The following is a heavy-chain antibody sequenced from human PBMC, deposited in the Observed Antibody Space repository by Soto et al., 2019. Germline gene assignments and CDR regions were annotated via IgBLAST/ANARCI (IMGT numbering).Heavy chain of an antibody. Sequence: SETLSLTCTVSGGFISSYYWSWIRQPPGKGLEWIGYIYYSGSTNYNPSLKSRVTISVDTSKNQFSLKLSSVTAADTAVYYCARAGVNDILTGYYRGGMGVWGQGTTVTVSS. CDR2: IYYSGST. V-gene: IGHV4-59*01. D-gene: IGHD3-9*01. CDR1: GGFISSYY. CDR3: ARAGVNDILTGYYRGGMGV. J-gene: IGHJ6*02.